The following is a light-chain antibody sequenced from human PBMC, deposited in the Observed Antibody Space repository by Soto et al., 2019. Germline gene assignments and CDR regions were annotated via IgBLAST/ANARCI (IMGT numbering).Light chain of an antibody. Sequence: QSALTQPASVSGSPGQSITISCTGTSSDVGSYNLVSWYQQHPGKAPKLMIYEVSKRPSGVSNRFSGSKSGNTASLTISGLQAEDEADYYCCSYAGSRVFGGGTKLPS. CDR2: EVS. J-gene: IGLJ3*02. CDR1: SSDVGSYNL. V-gene: IGLV2-23*02. CDR3: CSYAGSRV.